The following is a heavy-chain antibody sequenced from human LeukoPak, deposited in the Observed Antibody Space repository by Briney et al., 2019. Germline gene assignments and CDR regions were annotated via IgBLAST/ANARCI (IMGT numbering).Heavy chain of an antibody. CDR1: GFTFSRYG. D-gene: IGHD3-10*01. V-gene: IGHV3-33*01. Sequence: GGSLRLSCAASGFTFSRYGMHWVRQAPGKGLEWVAVIWYDGSNKYYADSVKGRFTISRDNAKNSLYLQMNSVRAEDTAMYYCVRDGGYYGPDSWGQGALVSVSS. J-gene: IGHJ4*02. CDR3: VRDGGYYGPDS. CDR2: IWYDGSNK.